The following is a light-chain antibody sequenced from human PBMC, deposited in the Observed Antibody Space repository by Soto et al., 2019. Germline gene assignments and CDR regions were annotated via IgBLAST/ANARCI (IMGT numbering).Light chain of an antibody. J-gene: IGLJ1*01. CDR3: CSYAGSYTLYV. V-gene: IGLV2-11*01. CDR2: DVS. CDR1: SSDVGGYNY. Sequence: QSALTQPRSVSGSPGQSVTISCTGTSSDVGGYNYVSWYQQHPGKAPKLMIYDVSERPSGVPDRFSGSKSGNTASLTISGLRAEDEADYYCCSYAGSYTLYVFGTGTQLTVL.